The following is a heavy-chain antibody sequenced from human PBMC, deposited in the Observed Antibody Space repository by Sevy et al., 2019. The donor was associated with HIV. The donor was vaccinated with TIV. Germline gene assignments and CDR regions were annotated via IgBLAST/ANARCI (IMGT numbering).Heavy chain of an antibody. CDR2: ISPYNGDT. CDR1: GYTFTNYR. J-gene: IGHJ4*02. Sequence: ASVKVSCKAYGYTFTNYRINWVRQAPGQGLEWMGWISPYNGDTNYAQKFQGRVSMTTDTSTTTGYMELRSLRSDDTAVYYCVRDSCSGGSCYQSGVYWGQGTLVTVSS. D-gene: IGHD2-15*01. CDR3: VRDSCSGGSCYQSGVY. V-gene: IGHV1-18*01.